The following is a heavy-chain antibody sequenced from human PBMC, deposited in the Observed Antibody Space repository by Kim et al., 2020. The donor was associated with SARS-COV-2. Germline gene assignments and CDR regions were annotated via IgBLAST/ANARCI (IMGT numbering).Heavy chain of an antibody. CDR2: ISYDGSNK. J-gene: IGHJ4*02. D-gene: IGHD1-1*01. V-gene: IGHV3-30*18. CDR1: GFTFSSYG. CDR3: ANFKDGYNYLYFDY. Sequence: GGSLRLSCAASGFTFSSYGMHWVRQAPGKGLEWVAVISYDGSNKYYADSVKGRFTISRDNSKNTLYLQMNSLRAEDTAVYYCANFKDGYNYLYFDYWGQG.